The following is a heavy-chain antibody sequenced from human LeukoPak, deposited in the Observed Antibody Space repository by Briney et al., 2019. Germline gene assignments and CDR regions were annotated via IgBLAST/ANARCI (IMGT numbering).Heavy chain of an antibody. CDR2: ISYDGNNK. D-gene: IGHD5-12*01. J-gene: IGHJ6*02. CDR1: GFTFSNYA. CDR3: ARDRGVTEKVAGYGMDV. V-gene: IGHV3-30*03. Sequence: GRSLRLSCAAYGFTFSNYAMHWVRQAPGKGLEWVAAISYDGNNKYYADSVRGRFTISRDNSKNTLYLQMNSLRAEDTAVYYCARDRGVTEKVAGYGMDVWGQGTAVTVSS.